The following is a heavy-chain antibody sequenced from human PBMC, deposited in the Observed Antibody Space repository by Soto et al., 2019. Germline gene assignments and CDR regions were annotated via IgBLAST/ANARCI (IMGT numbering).Heavy chain of an antibody. J-gene: IGHJ6*02. Sequence: QVQLQESGPGLVKPSETLSLTCTVSGGSISGYYWSWIRQPPGKGLEWIGYMYNTGSTVYNPSFKTRVPISVDTSKRQFALRLNSVTAADTAVYYCARDLWGYCGTDCYPRDVWGQGTTVTVSS. V-gene: IGHV4-59*01. CDR2: MYNTGST. CDR3: ARDLWGYCGTDCYPRDV. CDR1: GGSISGYY. D-gene: IGHD2-21*02.